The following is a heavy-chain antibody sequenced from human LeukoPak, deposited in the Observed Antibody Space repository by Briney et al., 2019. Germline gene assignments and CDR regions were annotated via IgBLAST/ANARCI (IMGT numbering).Heavy chain of an antibody. CDR3: ARLPAAAANYYGMDV. J-gene: IGHJ6*02. CDR1: GGSISSSSYY. D-gene: IGHD6-13*01. CDR2: IYYSGST. V-gene: IGHV4-39*01. Sequence: PSETLSLTCTVSGGSISSSSYYWGWIRQPPGKGLEWIGSIYYSGSTYYNPSLKSRVTISVDTSKNQFSLKLSSVTAADTAVYYCARLPAAAANYYGMDVWGQGTTVTVSS.